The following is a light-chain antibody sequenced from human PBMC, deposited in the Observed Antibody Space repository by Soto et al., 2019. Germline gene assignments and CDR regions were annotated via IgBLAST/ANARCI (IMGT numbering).Light chain of an antibody. J-gene: IGKJ1*01. V-gene: IGKV1-5*03. CDR1: RSISDC. CDR3: QHYNSYPEA. CDR2: KAS. Sequence: IQMTQSPLSLSATVGDRVTITCRASRSISDCLNWYKQKPGKAPKLLIYKASTLKSGVPSRFSGSGSGTEFTLTISSLQPDELATYYCQHYNSYPEAFGQGTKGDIK.